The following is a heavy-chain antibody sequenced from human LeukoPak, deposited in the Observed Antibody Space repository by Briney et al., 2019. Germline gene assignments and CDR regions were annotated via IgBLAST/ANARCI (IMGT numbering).Heavy chain of an antibody. CDR1: GFTFSNYN. J-gene: IGHJ6*03. Sequence: GGSLRLSCPASGFTFSNYNMNWVGQPPGKGLEWVSSITRGSIYTFYADSVKGRFTISRDNAKNSLSLQMNSLRAEDTAVYYCSRDPYNGSYGDDYYYYMDVWGKGTTVTISS. V-gene: IGHV3-21*01. CDR3: SRDPYNGSYGDDYYYYMDV. D-gene: IGHD1-26*01. CDR2: ITRGSIYT.